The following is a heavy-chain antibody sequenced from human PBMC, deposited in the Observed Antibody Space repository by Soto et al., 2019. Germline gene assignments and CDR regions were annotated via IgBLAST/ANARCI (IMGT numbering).Heavy chain of an antibody. CDR1: GGSISSGGYS. CDR3: ARGTYYYDSSGYYSSYYFDY. CDR2: IYHSGST. Sequence: SETLSLTCAVSGGSISSGGYSWSWIRQPPGKGLEWTGYIYHSGSTYYNPSLKSRVTISVDRSKNQFSLKLSSVTAADTAVYYCARGTYYYDSSGYYSSYYFDYWGQGTLVTLSS. J-gene: IGHJ4*02. V-gene: IGHV4-30-2*01. D-gene: IGHD3-22*01.